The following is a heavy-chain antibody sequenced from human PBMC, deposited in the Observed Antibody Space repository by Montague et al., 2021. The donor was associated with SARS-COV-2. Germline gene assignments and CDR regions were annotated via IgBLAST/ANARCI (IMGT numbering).Heavy chain of an antibody. CDR2: IDWDDDK. V-gene: IGHV2-70*01. CDR1: GFSLSTSGMC. J-gene: IGHJ3*02. CDR3: ARIRAGSTYDAFDI. D-gene: IGHD3-10*01. Sequence: PALVTPTQTLTLTCTFSGFSLSTSGMCVSWIRQPPGKALEWLALIDWDDDKYYSTSLKTRLTISKDTSKNQVVLTMTNMDPVDTATYYCARIRAGSTYDAFDIWGQGTMVTVSS.